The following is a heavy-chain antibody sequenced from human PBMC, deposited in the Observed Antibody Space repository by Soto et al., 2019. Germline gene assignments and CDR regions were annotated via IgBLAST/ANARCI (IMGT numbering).Heavy chain of an antibody. CDR3: ARGDATKIIVTTYYSLDV. CDR1: GYTFTSYA. V-gene: IGHV1-3*01. J-gene: IGHJ6*02. Sequence: ASVKVSCKASGYTFTSYAMHWVRQAPGQRLEWMGWINADSGNTNYAQKFQGRVTMTRNTSISTVYMEVSSLTSDDTAVYYCARGDATKIIVTTYYSLDVWGQGTTVTVSS. D-gene: IGHD3-22*01. CDR2: INADSGNT.